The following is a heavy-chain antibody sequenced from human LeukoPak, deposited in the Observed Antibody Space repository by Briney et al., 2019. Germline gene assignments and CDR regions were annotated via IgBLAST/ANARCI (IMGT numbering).Heavy chain of an antibody. Sequence: GGSLRLSCAASGFTFSSYAMSWVRQAPGKGVEWVLAISGSGDSTYYADSVKGRFTISRDNSKNTLYLQMNSLRAENTAVYYCAKVGYYDSSGYLVYFDYWGQGTLVTVSS. J-gene: IGHJ4*02. CDR1: GFTFSSYA. CDR2: ISGSGDST. D-gene: IGHD3-22*01. CDR3: AKVGYYDSSGYLVYFDY. V-gene: IGHV3-23*01.